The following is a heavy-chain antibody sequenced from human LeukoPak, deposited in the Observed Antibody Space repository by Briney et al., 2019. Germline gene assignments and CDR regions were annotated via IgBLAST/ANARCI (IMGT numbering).Heavy chain of an antibody. CDR1: GFTFNRRG. V-gene: IGHV3-30*02. J-gene: IGHJ4*02. Sequence: PGGSLRLSCAASGFTFNRRGMHWVRQAPGKGLEWVAFVRYDGGNEYYGDSVRGRFTISRDNFRNTLSLYMASLTPEDTAVYYCAKDGDDCIDSWGQGTLVTVSS. D-gene: IGHD3-22*01. CDR2: VRYDGGNE. CDR3: AKDGDDCIDS.